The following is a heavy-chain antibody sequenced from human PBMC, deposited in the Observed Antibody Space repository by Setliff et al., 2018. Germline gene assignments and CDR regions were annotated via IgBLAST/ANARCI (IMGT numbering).Heavy chain of an antibody. Sequence: GGSLRLSCAASGFTFSSYAMTWVRQAPGKGLEWVTFIKYDGSYIDYTDSVKGRFTISRDNSKNTLYLQMNSLRAEDTAVYYCAKRGPYCSGGTCHYYFDYWGQGTLVTVSS. D-gene: IGHD2-15*01. V-gene: IGHV3-30*02. CDR2: IKYDGSYI. J-gene: IGHJ4*02. CDR1: GFTFSSYA. CDR3: AKRGPYCSGGTCHYYFDY.